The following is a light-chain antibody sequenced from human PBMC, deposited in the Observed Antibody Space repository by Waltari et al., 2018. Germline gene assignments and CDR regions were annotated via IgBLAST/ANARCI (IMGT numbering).Light chain of an antibody. V-gene: IGLV2-11*01. CDR3: CSYAANKVV. CDR2: DVS. Sequence: QSDLTQPRSVSGFPEQSVTISCTGSSGDVGGSTSVSWYQQIPGKAPKLIIYDVSKRASGIPGRFAGSMSDNTASLTVSGLQAEDEADYFCCSYAANKVVFGGGTRLTVL. J-gene: IGLJ2*01. CDR1: SGDVGGSTS.